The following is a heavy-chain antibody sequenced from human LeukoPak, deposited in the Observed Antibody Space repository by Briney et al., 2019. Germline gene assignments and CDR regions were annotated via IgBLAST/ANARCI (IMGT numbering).Heavy chain of an antibody. V-gene: IGHV1-2*02. CDR1: GYTLTDNH. D-gene: IGHD7-27*01. J-gene: IGHJ3*01. Sequence: ASVKVSCEASGYTLTDNHLYWVRQAPGQGLEWMGWIDPKSGGTNLAQNFQGRLTMTRDTSTSTAYMELSRLTFDDTAVYYCARELGVNAFDVWGQGTMVTVSS. CDR2: IDPKSGGT. CDR3: ARELGVNAFDV.